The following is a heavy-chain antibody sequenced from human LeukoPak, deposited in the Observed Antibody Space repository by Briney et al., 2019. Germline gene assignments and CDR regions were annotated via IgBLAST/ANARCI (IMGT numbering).Heavy chain of an antibody. CDR1: GFTFDDYA. CDR2: ISWNSGSI. Sequence: GGSLRLSCAASGFTFDDYAMHWVRQAPGKGLEWVSGISWNSGSIGYADSVQGRFTISRDNGKNSLYLQMNSLRAEDTALYYCAKDMSGLVPLPYGMDVWGQGTTVTVSS. CDR3: AKDMSGLVPLPYGMDV. J-gene: IGHJ6*02. D-gene: IGHD3-10*01. V-gene: IGHV3-9*01.